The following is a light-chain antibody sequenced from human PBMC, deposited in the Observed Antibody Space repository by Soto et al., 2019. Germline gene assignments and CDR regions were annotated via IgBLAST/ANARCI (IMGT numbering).Light chain of an antibody. V-gene: IGKV3-11*01. Sequence: EVVMTQSPATLSVSPGERATLSCRASESVSRNLAWYQQKPGQAPRLLIYDASTRATGIPDRFSGGGSGTDFTLTISSLEPEDFAVYYCQQRSNWPPITFGRGTRLEIK. CDR3: QQRSNWPPIT. CDR2: DAS. CDR1: ESVSRN. J-gene: IGKJ5*01.